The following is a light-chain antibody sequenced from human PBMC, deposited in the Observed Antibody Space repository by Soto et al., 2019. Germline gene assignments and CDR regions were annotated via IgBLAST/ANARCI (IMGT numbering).Light chain of an antibody. CDR3: QSYDSSLSSVL. Sequence: QSVLTPPPSVSGAPGQRVTISCTGSSSNIGAGYDVQWYQQVPGTAPKLLIYGNNNRPSGVPDRFSGSKSDTSASLAITGLQPDDEADYYCQSYDSSLSSVLFGGGTKLTVL. J-gene: IGLJ2*01. CDR1: SSNIGAGYD. V-gene: IGLV1-40*01. CDR2: GNN.